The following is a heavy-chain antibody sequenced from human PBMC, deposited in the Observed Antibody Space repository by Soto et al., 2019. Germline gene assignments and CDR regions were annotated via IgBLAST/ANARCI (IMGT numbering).Heavy chain of an antibody. Sequence: PGGSLRLSCAASGFTFSSYAMTWVRQAPGKGLEWVSGISGSGVSTYYADSVKGRFTISRDNSKNTLYLQMNSLRAEDTALYYCAKGSRAHCYSGTDFWGQGTMVTVSS. V-gene: IGHV3-23*01. CDR1: GFTFSSYA. CDR3: AKGSRAHCYSGTDF. CDR2: ISGSGVST. D-gene: IGHD2-21*02. J-gene: IGHJ4*02.